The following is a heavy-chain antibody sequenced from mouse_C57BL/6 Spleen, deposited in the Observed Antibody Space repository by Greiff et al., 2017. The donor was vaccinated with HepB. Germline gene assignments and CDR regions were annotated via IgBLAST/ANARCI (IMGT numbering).Heavy chain of an antibody. J-gene: IGHJ3*01. CDR3: TRPYDDGEAWFAY. D-gene: IGHD2-4*01. V-gene: IGHV14-3*01. CDR1: GFNIKNTY. CDR2: IDPANGNT. Sequence: EVQLVESVAELVRPGASVKLSCTASGFNIKNTYMHWVKQRPEQGLEWIGRIDPANGNTKYAPKFQGKATITADTSSNTAYLQLSSLTSEDTAIYYCTRPYDDGEAWFAYWGQGTLVTVSA.